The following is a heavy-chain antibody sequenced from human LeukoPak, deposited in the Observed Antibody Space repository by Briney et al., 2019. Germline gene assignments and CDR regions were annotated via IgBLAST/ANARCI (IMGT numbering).Heavy chain of an antibody. CDR2: INWNGGST. Sequence: TGGSLRLSCAASGFTFDDYGMSWVRQAPGKGLEWVSGINWNGGSTGYADSVKGRFTISRDNSKNTLYLQMNSLRAEDTAVYYCAKDRCSNGIGCYYYYMDVWGKGTTVTISS. CDR1: GFTFDDYG. V-gene: IGHV3-20*04. J-gene: IGHJ6*03. CDR3: AKDRCSNGIGCYYYYMDV. D-gene: IGHD2-8*01.